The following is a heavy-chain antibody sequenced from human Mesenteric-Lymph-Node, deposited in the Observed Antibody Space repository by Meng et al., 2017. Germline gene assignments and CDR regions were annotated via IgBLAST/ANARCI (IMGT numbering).Heavy chain of an antibody. CDR3: AREGLRSASYWDPYYYYGLDV. Sequence: SVKVSCKASGGTFTSYAFSWVRQAPGQGLEWMGGVTPMFGTTNYAQKFQGRVTITADKSTTTVHLELSSLRSDDTAVYYCAREGLRSASYWDPYYYYGLDVWGQGTTVTVSS. CDR2: VTPMFGTT. J-gene: IGHJ6*02. D-gene: IGHD3-10*01. V-gene: IGHV1-69*06. CDR1: GGTFTSYA.